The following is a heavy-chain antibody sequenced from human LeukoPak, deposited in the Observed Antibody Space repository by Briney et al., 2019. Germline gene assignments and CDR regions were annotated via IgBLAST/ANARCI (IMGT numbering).Heavy chain of an antibody. Sequence: SETLSLTCTVSGGSISSGSYYWSWIRQPAGKGLEWIGRIYTSGSTNYNPSLKSRVTISVDTSKNQFSLKLSSVTAADTAVYYCAKDRPIYSYGLIFDYWGQGTLVTVSS. CDR1: GGSISSGSYY. J-gene: IGHJ4*02. D-gene: IGHD5-18*01. CDR2: IYTSGST. CDR3: AKDRPIYSYGLIFDY. V-gene: IGHV4-61*02.